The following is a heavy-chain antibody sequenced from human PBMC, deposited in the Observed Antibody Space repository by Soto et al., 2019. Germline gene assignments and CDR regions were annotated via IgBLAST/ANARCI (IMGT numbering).Heavy chain of an antibody. V-gene: IGHV3-7*04. CDR3: ARGDYYDTSGPFSDAFDI. CDR2: IKPDGSEK. Sequence: EVQLVESGGGLVQPGGSLRLSCAASGFTFNTYWMNWVRQAPGKGLEWVANIKPDGSEKWYVDSVKGRFTISRDNAKNSLYLQMNSLRAEDTAVYFCARGDYYDTSGPFSDAFDIWGQGTMVTVSS. CDR1: GFTFNTYW. D-gene: IGHD3-22*01. J-gene: IGHJ3*02.